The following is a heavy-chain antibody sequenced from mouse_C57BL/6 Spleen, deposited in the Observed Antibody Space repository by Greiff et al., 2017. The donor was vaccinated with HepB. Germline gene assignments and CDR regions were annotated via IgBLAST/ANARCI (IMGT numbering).Heavy chain of an antibody. J-gene: IGHJ4*01. CDR1: GYTFTDYY. Sequence: VQLQQSGAELVRPGASVKLSCKASGYTFTDYYINWVKQRPGQGLEWIARIYPGSGNTYYNEKFKGKATLTAEKSSSTAYMQLSSLTSEDSAVYFCAREGYFPYYAMDYWGQGTSVTVSS. D-gene: IGHD2-3*01. CDR2: IYPGSGNT. V-gene: IGHV1-76*01. CDR3: AREGYFPYYAMDY.